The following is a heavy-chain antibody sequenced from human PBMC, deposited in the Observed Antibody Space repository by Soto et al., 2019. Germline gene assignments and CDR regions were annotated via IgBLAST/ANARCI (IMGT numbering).Heavy chain of an antibody. CDR3: ARRVAAAPMYAFDI. Sequence: QVQLQESGPGLVKPSETLSLTCTVSGGSFSSYYWTWIRQTPGKGLEWLGYIYYSGSTNYNPALKSRVAISLDTSKNQFSLNLNSVTSADTAVYFCARRVAAAPMYAFDIWGQGTMVTVSS. J-gene: IGHJ3*02. CDR2: IYYSGST. V-gene: IGHV4-59*01. D-gene: IGHD6-13*01. CDR1: GGSFSSYY.